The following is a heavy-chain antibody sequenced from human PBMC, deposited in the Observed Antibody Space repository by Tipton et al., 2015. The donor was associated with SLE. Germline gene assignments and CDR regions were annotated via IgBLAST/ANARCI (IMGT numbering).Heavy chain of an antibody. CDR1: GFTVSSNY. V-gene: IGHV4-59*02. CDR2: IYYSGST. D-gene: IGHD6-6*01. J-gene: IGHJ6*03. CDR3: ARSRYSSSSYYYYYMDV. Sequence: QLVQSGGGLVQPGGSLRLSCEASGFTVSSNYMSWIRQPPGKGLEWIGYIYYSGSTNYNPSLKSRVTISVDTSKNQFSLKLSSVTAADTAVYYCARSRYSSSSYYYYYMDVWGKGTTVTVSS.